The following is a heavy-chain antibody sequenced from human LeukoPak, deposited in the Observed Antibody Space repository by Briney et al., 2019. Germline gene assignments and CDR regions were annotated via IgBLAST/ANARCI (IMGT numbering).Heavy chain of an antibody. CDR1: GFSFRRYD. J-gene: IGHJ4*02. D-gene: IGHD3-3*01. V-gene: IGHV3-23*01. CDR2: ISGSGGST. Sequence: GRTLRISYTATGFSFRRYDMSWVRQAPGKGLEWASAISGSGGSTYYADSVKGRFTISRDDSKNTLYLQMNSLRAEDTAAYYCAKDQTIFGVVQDQYFDYWGQGTLVTVSS. CDR3: AKDQTIFGVVQDQYFDY.